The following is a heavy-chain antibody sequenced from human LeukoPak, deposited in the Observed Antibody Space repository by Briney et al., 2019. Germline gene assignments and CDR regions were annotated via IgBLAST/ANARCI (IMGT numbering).Heavy chain of an antibody. CDR3: ARELSQIVWGGLDY. J-gene: IGHJ4*02. CDR2: IQNDASTE. CDR1: GFTFSSHG. D-gene: IGHD2-21*01. V-gene: IGHV3-30*03. Sequence: PGGSLRLSCAASGFTFSSHGMHWVRQAPGKGLEWVAVIQNDASTENFADSVKGRFTISRDNSKNTVFLQMNSLRVEDTAVYYCARELSQIVWGGLDYGGQGTLVSVSS.